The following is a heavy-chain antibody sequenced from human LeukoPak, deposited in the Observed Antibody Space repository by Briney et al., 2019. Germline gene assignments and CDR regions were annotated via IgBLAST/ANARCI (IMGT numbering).Heavy chain of an antibody. J-gene: IGHJ4*02. D-gene: IGHD3-10*01. Sequence: ASLKVSCTASGYTFTSYGISWVRQAPGQGLEWMGWISAYNGNTNYAQKLQGRFTITTDTSTSTAYMELRSLRSDDTAVYYCARTYGSGSYVHYWGQGTLVTVSS. V-gene: IGHV1-18*01. CDR1: GYTFTSYG. CDR3: ARTYGSGSYVHY. CDR2: ISAYNGNT.